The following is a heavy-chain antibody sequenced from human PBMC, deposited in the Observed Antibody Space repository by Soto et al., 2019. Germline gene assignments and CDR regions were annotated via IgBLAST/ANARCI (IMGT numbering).Heavy chain of an antibody. CDR1: GGTFSSYA. V-gene: IGHV1-69*06. D-gene: IGHD1-26*01. J-gene: IGHJ4*02. CDR3: ARGGRYSGSYDS. Sequence: WASVKVSCKASGGTFSSYAISWVRQAPGQGLEWMGGIIPIFGTANYAQKFQGRVTITADKSTSTAYMELSSLRSEDTAVYYCARGGRYSGSYDSWGQGTLVTVSS. CDR2: IIPIFGTA.